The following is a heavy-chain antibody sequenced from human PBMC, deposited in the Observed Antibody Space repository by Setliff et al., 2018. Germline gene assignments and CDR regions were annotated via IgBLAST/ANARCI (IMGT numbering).Heavy chain of an antibody. V-gene: IGHV3-23*03. CDR3: AKAAGGYCSSTSCYYDYYYMDV. D-gene: IGHD2-2*01. J-gene: IGHJ6*03. Sequence: LRLSCAASGFTFSSYAMSWVRQAPGKGLEWVSVIYSGGSSTYYADSVKGRFTISRDNSKNTLYLQMNSLRAEDTAVYYCAKAAGGYCSSTSCYYDYYYMDVWGKGTTVT. CDR2: IYSGGSST. CDR1: GFTFSSYA.